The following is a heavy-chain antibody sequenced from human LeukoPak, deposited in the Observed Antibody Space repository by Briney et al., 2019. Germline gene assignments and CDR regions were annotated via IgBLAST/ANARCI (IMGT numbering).Heavy chain of an antibody. J-gene: IGHJ4*02. V-gene: IGHV4-59*08. CDR1: GGSISSYY. CDR3: ARLGRATILSIDY. D-gene: IGHD1-26*01. CDR2: IYYSGST. Sequence: PSETLSLTCTVSGGSISSYYWSWIRQPPGKGLEWIGYIYYSGSTNYNPSLKSRVTISVDTSKNQFSLKLSSVTAADTAVYYCARLGRATILSIDYWGQGTLVTVSS.